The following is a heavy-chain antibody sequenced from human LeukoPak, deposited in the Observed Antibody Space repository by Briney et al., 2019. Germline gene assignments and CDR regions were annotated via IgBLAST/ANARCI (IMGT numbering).Heavy chain of an antibody. CDR3: ARSAPYAGSWNAKANPYYFDY. Sequence: ASVKVSCKASEYTFTGYYMRWVRQAPGQGLEWMGRINPNSGGTNYAQKFQDRVTMTRDTSISTAYMELNSLRSEDTAVYYCARSAPYAGSWNAKANPYYFDYWGQGSLVTVSS. D-gene: IGHD1-1*01. CDR1: EYTFTGYY. J-gene: IGHJ4*02. CDR2: INPNSGGT. V-gene: IGHV1-2*06.